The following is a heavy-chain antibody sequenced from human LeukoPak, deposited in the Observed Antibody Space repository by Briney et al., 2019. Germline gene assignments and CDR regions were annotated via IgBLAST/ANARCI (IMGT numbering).Heavy chain of an antibody. J-gene: IGHJ3*02. Sequence: GGSLRLSCAASGFTFSSYWMHWVRQAPGKGLEWVAFIRYDGSNKDYADSVKGRFTISRDNSKNTLLLQMNSLRAEDTAVYYCAKDRRHSDSSGYYSHDAFDIWGQGTTVTVSS. CDR2: IRYDGSNK. CDR3: AKDRRHSDSSGYYSHDAFDI. CDR1: GFTFSSYW. V-gene: IGHV3-30*02. D-gene: IGHD3-22*01.